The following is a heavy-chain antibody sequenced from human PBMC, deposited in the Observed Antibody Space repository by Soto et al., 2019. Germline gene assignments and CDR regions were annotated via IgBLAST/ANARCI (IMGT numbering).Heavy chain of an antibody. Sequence: LSLTCTVSGGSISSGGYYWSWIRQHPGKGLEWIGNIYYSGSTYYNPSLKSRVTISIDTSKNQFSLKLSSVTAADTAVYYCASRKSSPYFDYWGQGTLVTVSS. J-gene: IGHJ4*02. CDR1: GGSISSGGYY. CDR2: IYYSGST. D-gene: IGHD3-10*01. V-gene: IGHV4-30-4*08. CDR3: ASRKSSPYFDY.